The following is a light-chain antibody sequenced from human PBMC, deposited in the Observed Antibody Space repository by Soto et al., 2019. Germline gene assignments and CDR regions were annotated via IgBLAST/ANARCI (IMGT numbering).Light chain of an antibody. J-gene: IGKJ1*01. CDR2: GAS. CDR1: QTISRF. CDR3: QQYNSYSWT. V-gene: IGKV1-5*01. Sequence: DIQMTQSPSSLSASVGDRVTITCRASQTISRFLNWYQQKPGKAPRLLIYGASSLQSGVPSRFSGSGSGTEFTLTISSLQPDDFATYYCQQYNSYSWTFGQGTKVEIK.